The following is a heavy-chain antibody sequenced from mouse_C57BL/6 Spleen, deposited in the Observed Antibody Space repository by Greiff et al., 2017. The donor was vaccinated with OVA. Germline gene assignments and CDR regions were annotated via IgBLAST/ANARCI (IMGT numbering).Heavy chain of an antibody. V-gene: IGHV14-4*01. J-gene: IGHJ2*01. Sequence: VQLQQSGAELVRPGASVKLSCTASGFNIKDDYMHWVKQRPEQGLEWIGWIDPENGDTEYASKFQGKATITADTSSNTAYLQLSSLTSEDTAVYYCTTLIYYGSTYWGQGTTLTVSS. CDR1: GFNIKDDY. D-gene: IGHD1-1*01. CDR2: IDPENGDT. CDR3: TTLIYYGSTY.